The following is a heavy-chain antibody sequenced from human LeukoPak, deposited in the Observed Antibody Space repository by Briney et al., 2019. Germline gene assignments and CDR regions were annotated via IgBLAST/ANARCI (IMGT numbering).Heavy chain of an antibody. CDR1: GGSTSSSSYY. D-gene: IGHD2-2*01. CDR2: IYYSGST. V-gene: IGHV4-39*01. CDR3: ATYCSSSSCPHRRAFDI. Sequence: SETLSLTCTVSGGSTSSSSYYWGWIRQPPGKGLEWIGTIYYSGSTYYNPSLKSRVTISVDTSNDQFSLKLSSVTAADTALYYCATYCSSSSCPHRRAFDIWGQGTMVTVSS. J-gene: IGHJ3*02.